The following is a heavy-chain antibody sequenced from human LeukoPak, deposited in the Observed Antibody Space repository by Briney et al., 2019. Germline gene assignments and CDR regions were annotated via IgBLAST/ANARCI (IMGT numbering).Heavy chain of an antibody. Sequence: GGSLRLSCAASGFTFSNYDIHWVRQAPGKGLEWVAFIRFDGRNKDYVDSVKGRFTISRDNSENTLYLQMNGLRAEDTAVYYCAKVAMVRGVPDFDYWGQGTLVTVSS. CDR3: AKVAMVRGVPDFDY. CDR2: IRFDGRNK. CDR1: GFTFSNYD. V-gene: IGHV3-30*02. J-gene: IGHJ4*02. D-gene: IGHD3-10*01.